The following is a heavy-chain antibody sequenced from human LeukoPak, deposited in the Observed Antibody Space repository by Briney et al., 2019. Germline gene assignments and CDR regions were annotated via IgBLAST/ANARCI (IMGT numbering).Heavy chain of an antibody. CDR2: ISYDGSNK. CDR1: GFTFSRYT. J-gene: IGHJ5*02. D-gene: IGHD6-25*01. Sequence: GGSLRLSCAASGFTFSRYTMHWVRQAPGKGLEWVAVISYDGSNKLFADSVKGRFTISRDSSKNTLYLQMNSLRVEDTAVYYCARSGSETQNWFDPWGQGTLVTVSS. CDR3: ARSGSETQNWFDP. V-gene: IGHV3-30*04.